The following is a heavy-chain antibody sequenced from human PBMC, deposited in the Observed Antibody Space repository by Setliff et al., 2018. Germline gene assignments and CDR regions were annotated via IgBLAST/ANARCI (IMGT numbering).Heavy chain of an antibody. CDR2: IYHSGST. CDR1: GQSFSDYY. V-gene: IGHV4-34*01. Sequence: SETLSLTCALYGQSFSDYYWSWVRQPPGKGLEWIGEIYHSGSTNYNPSLKSRVTISVDTSKNQFSLRLSSVTAADTAVYYCARDRQYCSSPTCYSSYFYYYGMDVWGQGTTVTVSS. D-gene: IGHD2-2*02. J-gene: IGHJ6*02. CDR3: ARDRQYCSSPTCYSSYFYYYGMDV.